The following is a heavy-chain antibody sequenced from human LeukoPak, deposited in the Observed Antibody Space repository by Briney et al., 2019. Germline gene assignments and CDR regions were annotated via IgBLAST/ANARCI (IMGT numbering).Heavy chain of an antibody. CDR1: GYSISCGYY. J-gene: IGHJ3*02. D-gene: IGHD1-26*01. CDR3: ARGVWGLLDAFDI. V-gene: IGHV4-38-2*02. Sequence: SETLSLTCTVSGYSISCGYYWGWIRRPPGKGLEWIGSIYHSGSTYYNPSLKSRVTISVDTSKNQFSLKLSSVTAADTAVYYCARGVWGLLDAFDIWGQGTMVTVSS. CDR2: IYHSGST.